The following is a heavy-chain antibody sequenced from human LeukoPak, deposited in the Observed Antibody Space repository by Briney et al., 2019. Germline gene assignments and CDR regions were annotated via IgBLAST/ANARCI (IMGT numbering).Heavy chain of an antibody. Sequence: GGSLRLSCAASGFIFSTYWMSWVRQAPGKGLEWVATIKQDGSKKYYVDSVKGRFTISRDNAKNSLYLQMNSLRAEDTAVYYCARQYCSSTSCLFDYWGQGTLVTVSS. D-gene: IGHD2-2*01. J-gene: IGHJ4*02. CDR2: IKQDGSKK. CDR3: ARQYCSSTSCLFDY. V-gene: IGHV3-7*04. CDR1: GFIFSTYW.